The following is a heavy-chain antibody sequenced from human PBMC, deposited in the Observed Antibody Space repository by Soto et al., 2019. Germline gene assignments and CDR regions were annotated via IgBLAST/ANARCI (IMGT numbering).Heavy chain of an antibody. CDR1: ICGSSS. J-gene: IGHJ5*02. CDR3: VRESAPSGPNYFDT. V-gene: IGHV4-30-2*01. CDR2: ISHSGST. D-gene: IGHD6-13*01. Sequence: ICGSSSWNWVRQPPGKGLEWIAYISHSGSTYYNPSLKGRVTVSVDRSKNQFSLKLDSVSAADTAIYYCVRESAPSGPNYFDTWGPGTLVTVSS.